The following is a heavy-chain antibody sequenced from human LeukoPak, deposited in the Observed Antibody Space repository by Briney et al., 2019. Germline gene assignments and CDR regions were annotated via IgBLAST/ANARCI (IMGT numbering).Heavy chain of an antibody. J-gene: IGHJ4*02. Sequence: SETLSLTCTVSGGSISSSSYYWGWIRQPPGKGLEWIGSIYYSGSTYYNPSLKSRVTISVDTSKNQFSLKLSSVTAADTAVYYCARLAARVHFDYWGQGTLVTVSS. CDR2: IYYSGST. CDR1: GGSISSSSYY. V-gene: IGHV4-39*01. CDR3: ARLAARVHFDY. D-gene: IGHD5-18*01.